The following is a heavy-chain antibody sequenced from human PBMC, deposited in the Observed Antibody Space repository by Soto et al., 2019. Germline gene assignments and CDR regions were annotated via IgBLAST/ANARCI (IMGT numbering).Heavy chain of an antibody. CDR2: IFYSGST. V-gene: IGHV4-39*01. D-gene: IGHD6-6*01. J-gene: IGHJ6*03. CDR3: AGLIGSSSSMLYYYYYYMDV. CDR1: GGSISSSNYY. Sequence: QLQLQESGPGLVKPSETLSLTCTVSGGSISSSNYYWGWIRQPPGKGLEWIGSIFYSGSTYYNPSLKSRVTISVDTSKNQFSLRLSSVTAADTAVYYCAGLIGSSSSMLYYYYYYMDVWGKGTTVTVSS.